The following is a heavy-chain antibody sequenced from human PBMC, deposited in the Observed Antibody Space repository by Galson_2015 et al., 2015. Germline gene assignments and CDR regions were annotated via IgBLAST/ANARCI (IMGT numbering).Heavy chain of an antibody. CDR1: GFSLTSTSSRVG. D-gene: IGHD3-22*01. CDR3: AHSPDNYDSSGYSSYYFDS. V-gene: IGHV2-5*01. CDR2: IYWNDEE. Sequence: PALVKPTQTLTLTCSFSGFSLTSTSSRVGVGWIRQPPGKALEWLALIYWNDEERYSPSLKSKLTLTKDTSKNQVVLTMTNMDPVDTATYYCAHSPDNYDSSGYSSYYFDSWGQGTLVTVSS. J-gene: IGHJ4*02.